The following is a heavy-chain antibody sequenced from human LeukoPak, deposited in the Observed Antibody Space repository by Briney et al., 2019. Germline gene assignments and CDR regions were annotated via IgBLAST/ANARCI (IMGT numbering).Heavy chain of an antibody. CDR3: ARVDYDFWSGYSSWFDP. V-gene: IGHV4-39*07. D-gene: IGHD3-3*01. Sequence: KPSETLSLTCTVSGGSISSSSYYWGWIRQPPGKRLEWIGSIYYSGSTYYNPSLKSRVTISVDTSKNQFSLKLSSVTAADTAVYYCARVDYDFWSGYSSWFDPWGQGTLVTVSS. J-gene: IGHJ5*02. CDR1: GGSISSSSYY. CDR2: IYYSGST.